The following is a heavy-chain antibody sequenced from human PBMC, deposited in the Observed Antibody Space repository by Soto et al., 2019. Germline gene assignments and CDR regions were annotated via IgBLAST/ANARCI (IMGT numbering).Heavy chain of an antibody. Sequence: PGGSLRLSCAASGCTFSSYAMSWVRQAPGKGLEWVSAISGGGGTTYYADSVKGRFTISRDNSKNTLYLQLNSLRAEDTAVYYCATGTQSSGWYHWGQGTLVTVSS. D-gene: IGHD6-19*01. V-gene: IGHV3-23*01. J-gene: IGHJ5*02. CDR2: ISGGGGTT. CDR3: ATGTQSSGWYH. CDR1: GCTFSSYA.